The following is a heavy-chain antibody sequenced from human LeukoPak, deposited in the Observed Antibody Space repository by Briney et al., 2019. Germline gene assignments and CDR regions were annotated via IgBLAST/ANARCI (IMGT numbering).Heavy chain of an antibody. D-gene: IGHD2-2*01. CDR1: GFTFSSYG. CDR3: AKDNIVVVPAPAGWFDP. J-gene: IGHJ5*02. CDR2: ISYDGSNK. Sequence: PGRSLRLSCAASGFTFSSYGMHWVRQAPGKGLEWVAVISYDGSNKYYADSVKGRFTISRDNSKNTLYLQMNSLGAEDTAVYYCAKDNIVVVPAPAGWFDPWGQVTLVTVSS. V-gene: IGHV3-30*18.